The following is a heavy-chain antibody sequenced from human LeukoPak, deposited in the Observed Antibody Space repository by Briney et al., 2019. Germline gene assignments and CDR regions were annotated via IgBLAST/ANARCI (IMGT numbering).Heavy chain of an antibody. D-gene: IGHD3-10*01. CDR1: GFTFSSYA. CDR3: AKKRPWGPRTSGHFALDY. V-gene: IGHV3-23*01. CDR2: ISGSGGST. Sequence: GGSLRLSCAAAGFTFSSYAMSWVRQAPGNGLEWVSAISGSGGSTYYADSVKGRFTISRDNSKNTLYLQMNSLRAEDTAVYYCAKKRPWGPRTSGHFALDYWGQGTLVTVSS. J-gene: IGHJ4*02.